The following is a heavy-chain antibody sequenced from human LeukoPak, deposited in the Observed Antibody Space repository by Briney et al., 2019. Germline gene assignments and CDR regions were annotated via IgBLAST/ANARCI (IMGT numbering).Heavy chain of an antibody. CDR3: AKVPGGRYFDWLLSFPVDS. CDR1: GFTFSSYG. J-gene: IGHJ4*02. D-gene: IGHD3-9*01. Sequence: GGSLRLSCAASGFTFSSYGMHWVRQAPGKGLEWVAVILYDGSNKNYADSVKGRFTISRDNSKSTLYLQMNSLRAEDTAVYYCAKVPGGRYFDWLLSFPVDSWGQGTLVTVSS. CDR2: ILYDGSNK. V-gene: IGHV3-30*18.